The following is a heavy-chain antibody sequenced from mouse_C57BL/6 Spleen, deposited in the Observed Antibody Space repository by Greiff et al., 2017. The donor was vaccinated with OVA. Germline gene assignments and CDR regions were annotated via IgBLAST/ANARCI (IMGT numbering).Heavy chain of an antibody. J-gene: IGHJ3*01. CDR3: ANWDVGFAY. CDR1: GFTFSDYG. D-gene: IGHD4-1*01. Sequence: EVKLMESGGGLAKPGGSLKLSCAASGFTFSDYGMHWVRQTPEKGLEWVAYISSGSSTIYYADPVKGRFTISRDNAKNTLFLQMTSLRSEDTAMYYCANWDVGFAYWGQGTLVTVSA. V-gene: IGHV5-17*01. CDR2: ISSGSSTI.